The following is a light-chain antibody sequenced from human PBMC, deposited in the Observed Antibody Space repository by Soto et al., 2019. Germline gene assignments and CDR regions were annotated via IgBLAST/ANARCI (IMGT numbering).Light chain of an antibody. J-gene: IGKJ1*01. Sequence: DIQMTQSPSSLAASVGDIVTITCRASQSISSYLNWYQQKPGKAPKLLIYAASSLQSGVPSRFSGSGSGTDFTLTISSLQPEDFATYYCQQSYSTPGTFGQGTKVDIK. CDR2: AAS. CDR3: QQSYSTPGT. V-gene: IGKV1-39*01. CDR1: QSISSY.